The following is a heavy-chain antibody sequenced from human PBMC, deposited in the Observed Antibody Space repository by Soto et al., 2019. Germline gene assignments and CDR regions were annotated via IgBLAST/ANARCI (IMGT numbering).Heavy chain of an antibody. J-gene: IGHJ5*02. CDR2: INSDGSST. D-gene: IGHD2-21*02. V-gene: IGHV3-74*01. CDR3: ARDLNCGGDCYHPGWFDP. CDR1: GGTFSSYW. Sequence: GGSLRLSCAASGGTFSSYWMHWVRQAPGKGLVWVSRINSDGSSTSYADSVKGRFTISRDNAKNTLYLQMNSLRAEDTAVYYCARDLNCGGDCYHPGWFDPWGQGSLDTVCS.